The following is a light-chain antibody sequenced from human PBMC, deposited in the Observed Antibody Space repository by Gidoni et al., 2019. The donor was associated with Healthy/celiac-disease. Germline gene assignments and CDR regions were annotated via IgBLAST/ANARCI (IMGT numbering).Light chain of an antibody. Sequence: EIVMTQSPDTLSVPPGERATLSCRASQSVSSTLAWYQRKPGQAPRLLIYGASTRATGIPARFSGSGSGTEFTLTISSLQSEDFAVYYCQQYNNWPWTFGQGTKVEIK. CDR3: QQYNNWPWT. J-gene: IGKJ1*01. V-gene: IGKV3-15*01. CDR1: QSVSST. CDR2: GAS.